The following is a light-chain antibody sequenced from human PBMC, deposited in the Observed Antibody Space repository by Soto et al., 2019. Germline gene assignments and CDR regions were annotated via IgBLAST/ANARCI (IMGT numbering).Light chain of an antibody. CDR3: QKYNSYLVT. Sequence: DLEKPQSPCTPSASVGDSVPITCRASQSISSWLAWYQQKPGKANKLMIYKASSLESGVTSRFSGSGSGTEFTLTISSLQPDDFATYYCQKYNSYLVTCGQGTQVDIK. CDR2: KAS. CDR1: QSISSW. V-gene: IGKV1-5*03. J-gene: IGKJ1*01.